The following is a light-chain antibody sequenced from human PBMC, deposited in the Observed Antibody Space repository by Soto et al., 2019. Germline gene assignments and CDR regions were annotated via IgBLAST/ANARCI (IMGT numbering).Light chain of an antibody. CDR1: QSVSMW. CDR3: QQYNTYLTWT. V-gene: IGKV1-5*01. J-gene: IGKJ1*01. CDR2: DAS. Sequence: DTQMTQSPSTLSASVGDRVTITCRASQSVSMWLAWFQQKPGRAPRLLIYDASTLESGVPSRFSGSGTRTGITLTIDSLQSEDAATYYCQQYNTYLTWTFGQGTKVEIK.